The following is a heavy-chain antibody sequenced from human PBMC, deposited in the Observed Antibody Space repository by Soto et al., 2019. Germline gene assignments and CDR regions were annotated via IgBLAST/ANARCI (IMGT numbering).Heavy chain of an antibody. D-gene: IGHD3-10*01. CDR1: GGSISSSSYY. CDR3: ATLWFGESPY. J-gene: IGHJ4*02. Sequence: QLQLQESGPGLVKPSETLSLTCTVSGGSISSSSYYWGWIRQPPGKGLEWIGSIYYSGSTYYNPSLKSRVTISVDTSKNQFSLKLSSVTAADTAVYFCATLWFGESPYWGQGTLVTVSS. CDR2: IYYSGST. V-gene: IGHV4-39*01.